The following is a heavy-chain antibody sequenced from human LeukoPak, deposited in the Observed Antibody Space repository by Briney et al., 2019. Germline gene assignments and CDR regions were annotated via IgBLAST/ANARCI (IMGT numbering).Heavy chain of an antibody. Sequence: SETLSLTCAVYGGSFSGYYWSWIRQPPGKGLEWIGSIYYSGSTYYNPSLKSRVTISVDTSKNQFSLKLSSVTAADTAVYYCARHVIPGMRFGSNYYYYMDVWGKGTTVTISS. V-gene: IGHV4-34*01. J-gene: IGHJ6*03. CDR3: ARHVIPGMRFGSNYYYYMDV. D-gene: IGHD3-10*01. CDR2: IYYSGST. CDR1: GGSFSGYY.